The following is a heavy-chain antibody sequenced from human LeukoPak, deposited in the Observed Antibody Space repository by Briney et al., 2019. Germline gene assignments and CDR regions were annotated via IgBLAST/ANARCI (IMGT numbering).Heavy chain of an antibody. Sequence: SQTLSLTCAIYGDSVSSNSVTWNWIRQSPSRGLEWLGRTYYRSTWYNDYAVSVRGRITVNPDTSKNQFSLHLNSVTPEDTAVYYCARRLTQYDCFDPWGQGILVTVSS. CDR1: GDSVSSNSVT. CDR3: ARRLTQYDCFDP. J-gene: IGHJ5*02. D-gene: IGHD2-2*01. CDR2: TYYRSTWYN. V-gene: IGHV6-1*01.